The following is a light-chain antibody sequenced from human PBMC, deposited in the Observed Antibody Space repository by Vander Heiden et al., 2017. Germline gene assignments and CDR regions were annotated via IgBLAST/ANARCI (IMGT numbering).Light chain of an antibody. Sequence: DIVMTQSPDSLAVSAGERATISCRSSQSLFSDSNKGNFLAWYQQKPGQPPKLLIYRASSREYGIPDRFSGSGSGTDFTLTISSLQAEDVAIYSCQQFCSPPYTFGQGTRLEI. CDR2: RAS. V-gene: IGKV4-1*01. J-gene: IGKJ2*01. CDR1: QSLFSDSNKGNF. CDR3: QQFCSPPYT.